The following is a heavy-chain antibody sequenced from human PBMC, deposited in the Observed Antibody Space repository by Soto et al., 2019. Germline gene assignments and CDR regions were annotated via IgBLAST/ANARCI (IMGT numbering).Heavy chain of an antibody. D-gene: IGHD1-1*01. J-gene: IGHJ4*02. Sequence: GGSLRLSCAASGFKFSNYAMSWVRQAPGKGLEWVSLISATGGGTYYADSVKGRFTISRDNSKNTVSLQMRSLTAEDTAVYYCAKGDSGTTPPYYFDRWGQGTLVTVS. CDR2: ISATGGGT. CDR1: GFKFSNYA. V-gene: IGHV3-23*01. CDR3: AKGDSGTTPPYYFDR.